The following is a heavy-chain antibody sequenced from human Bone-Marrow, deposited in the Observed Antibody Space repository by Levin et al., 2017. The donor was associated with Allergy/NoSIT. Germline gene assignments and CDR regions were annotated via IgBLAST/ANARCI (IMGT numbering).Heavy chain of an antibody. J-gene: IGHJ5*02. Sequence: GGSLRLSCAASGFTFSNYGMNWVRQAPGKGLEWVSSISSDSSDIFYADSMTGRITISRDTANNSVYLQMSSLRANDTGVYYCARIGGVFDFLSGETWFDACGQGILVSVSS. CDR2: ISSDSSDI. CDR1: GFTFSNYG. V-gene: IGHV3-21*01. CDR3: ARIGGVFDFLSGETWFDA. D-gene: IGHD3-3*01.